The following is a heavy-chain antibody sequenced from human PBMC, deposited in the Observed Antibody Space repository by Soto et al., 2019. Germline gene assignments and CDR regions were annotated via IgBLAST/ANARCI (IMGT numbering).Heavy chain of an antibody. V-gene: IGHV3-30*18. CDR1: GFTLTNNG. Sequence: QVQLLESGGGVVQPGRSLRLSCVASGFTLTNNGMHWVRQAPGQGLEWVAVISSDGSSYYYGDSVKGRFTISRDTSKNTLFLEMNSLTTAHTSLYYCAKDRGLAESGTWSHYYYGMDVWGQGTSVTVS. J-gene: IGHJ6*02. CDR2: ISSDGSSY. CDR3: AKDRGLAESGTWSHYYYGMDV. D-gene: IGHD1-26*01.